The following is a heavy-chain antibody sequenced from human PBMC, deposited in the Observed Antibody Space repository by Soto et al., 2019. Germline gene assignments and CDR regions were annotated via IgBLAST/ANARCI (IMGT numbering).Heavy chain of an antibody. Sequence: ASVKVSCKASGYTFTSYAMHWVRQAPGQRLEWMGWINAGNSNTKYSQKFQGRVTITRDTSASTAYMELSSLRSEDTAVYYCARGLGTGITSAFDIWGQGTMVTVSS. D-gene: IGHD1-7*01. CDR3: ARGLGTGITSAFDI. CDR2: INAGNSNT. V-gene: IGHV1-3*01. CDR1: GYTFTSYA. J-gene: IGHJ3*02.